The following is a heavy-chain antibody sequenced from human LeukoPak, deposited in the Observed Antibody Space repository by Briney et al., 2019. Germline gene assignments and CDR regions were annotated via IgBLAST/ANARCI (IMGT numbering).Heavy chain of an antibody. CDR2: ISYDGSNK. D-gene: IGHD3-22*01. CDR3: ARGTTMIVVVYYSDAFDI. Sequence: GGSLRLSCAPSGFTFSSYAMHWVRQAPGKGREWVAVISYDGSNKYYADSVKGRFTISRDNSNNTMYLQMNSLRAEDTAVYYCARGTTMIVVVYYSDAFDIWGQGTMVTVSS. V-gene: IGHV3-30-3*01. CDR1: GFTFSSYA. J-gene: IGHJ3*02.